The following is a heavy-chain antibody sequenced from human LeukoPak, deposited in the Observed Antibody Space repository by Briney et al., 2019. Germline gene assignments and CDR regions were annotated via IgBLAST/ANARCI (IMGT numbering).Heavy chain of an antibody. CDR2: ISYDGSNK. V-gene: IGHV3-30*18. CDR1: GFTFSSYG. CDR3: AKDHPIYYDSSGYYPGY. Sequence: PGGSLRLSCAASGFTFSSYGMHWVRQAPGKGLEWVAVISYDGSNKYYADSVKGRFTISRDNSKNTLCLQMNSLRAEDTAVYYCAKDHPIYYDSSGYYPGYWGQGTLVTVSS. J-gene: IGHJ4*02. D-gene: IGHD3-22*01.